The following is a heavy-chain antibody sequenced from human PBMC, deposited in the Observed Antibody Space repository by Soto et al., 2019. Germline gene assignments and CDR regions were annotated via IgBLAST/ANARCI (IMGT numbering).Heavy chain of an antibody. Sequence: GGSLRLSCAASGFTFSDHYMDWVRQAPGKGLEWVGRTRNKANSYTTEYAASVKGRFTISRDDSKNSLYLQMNSLKTEDTAVYYCARGMHIVVPAAGYLDYWGQGTLVTVSS. D-gene: IGHD2-21*01. CDR2: TRNKANSYTT. V-gene: IGHV3-72*01. CDR1: GFTFSDHY. J-gene: IGHJ4*02. CDR3: ARGMHIVVPAAGYLDY.